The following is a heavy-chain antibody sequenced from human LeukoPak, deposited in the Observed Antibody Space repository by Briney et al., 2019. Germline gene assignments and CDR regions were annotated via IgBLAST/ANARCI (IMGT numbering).Heavy chain of an antibody. CDR3: AREEYFYALDY. CDR1: GFTFSSYS. D-gene: IGHD2/OR15-2a*01. CDR2: IRSSSSYI. Sequence: GGSLRLSCAASGFTFSSYSMNWVRQAPGKGLEWVSSIRSSSSYIYYADSVKGRFTISRDNAKNSLYLQMNSLRAEDTAVYYCAREEYFYALDYWGQGTLVTVSS. J-gene: IGHJ4*02. V-gene: IGHV3-21*01.